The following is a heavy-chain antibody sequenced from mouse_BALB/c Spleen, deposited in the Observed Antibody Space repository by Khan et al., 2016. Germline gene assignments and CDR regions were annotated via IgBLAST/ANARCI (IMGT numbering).Heavy chain of an antibody. J-gene: IGHJ1*01. CDR2: IDPENGDT. CDR3: KGITVVAHFDV. Sequence: VQLQQPGAELVRSGASVKLSCTASDFNIKDYYMHWVKQRPEQGLEWIGWIDPENGDTEYAPKFQGKATMTADQSSNTASLQLSSLTSEDTAVYYCKGITVVAHFDVWGAGTTVTVSS. V-gene: IGHV14-4*02. CDR1: DFNIKDYY. D-gene: IGHD1-1*01.